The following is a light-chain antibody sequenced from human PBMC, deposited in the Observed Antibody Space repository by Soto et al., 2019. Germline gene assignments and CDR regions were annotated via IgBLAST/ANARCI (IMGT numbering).Light chain of an antibody. CDR3: AAWDDSLNAVV. V-gene: IGLV1-44*01. Sequence: QSVLTQPPSASGTPGQRVTISCSGSSSNIGSNTVNWYQQLPGTAPKLLIYSNNQRPSGVPDRFSGSKSGTSASLAISGLXXEDEADYYCAAWDDSLNAVVFGGGTKVTVL. J-gene: IGLJ2*01. CDR1: SSNIGSNT. CDR2: SNN.